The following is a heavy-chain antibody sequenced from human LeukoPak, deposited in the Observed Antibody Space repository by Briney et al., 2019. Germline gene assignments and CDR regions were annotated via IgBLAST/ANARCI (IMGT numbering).Heavy chain of an antibody. Sequence: ASVKVSCKASGGTFSSYAISWVRQAPGQGLEWMGGIIPIFGTANYAQKFQGRVTITADKSTSTAYMELSSLRSEDTAVYYCARRDSSGWYGRFAFDIWGQGTMVTVSS. V-gene: IGHV1-69*06. CDR2: IIPIFGTA. D-gene: IGHD6-19*01. J-gene: IGHJ3*02. CDR1: GGTFSSYA. CDR3: ARRDSSGWYGRFAFDI.